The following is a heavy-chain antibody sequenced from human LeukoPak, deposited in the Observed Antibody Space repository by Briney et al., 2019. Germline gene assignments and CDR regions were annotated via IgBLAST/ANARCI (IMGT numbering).Heavy chain of an antibody. CDR2: IYYSGNT. Sequence: SETLSLTCTVSGDSISSSNSYWGWIRQPPGKGLEWIGSIYYSGNTYYNASLKSRVTISVDTSKNQFSLKLTSVTAADTAVYYCARDPGFQWELKGYFDYWGQGTLVTVSS. J-gene: IGHJ4*02. CDR3: ARDPGFQWELKGYFDY. V-gene: IGHV4-39*02. CDR1: GDSISSSNSY. D-gene: IGHD1-26*01.